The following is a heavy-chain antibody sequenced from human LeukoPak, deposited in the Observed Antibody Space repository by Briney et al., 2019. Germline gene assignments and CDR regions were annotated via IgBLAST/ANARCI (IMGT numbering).Heavy chain of an antibody. Sequence: KSSEALSLTCTVSGGSISSYYWSWIRQPPGKGLEWIGYIYYSGSTNYNPSLKSRVTISVDTSKNQFSLKLSSVTAADTAVYYCAREVPTYYYFDYWGQGTLVTVSS. CDR2: IYYSGST. J-gene: IGHJ4*02. V-gene: IGHV4-59*01. CDR3: AREVPTYYYFDY. D-gene: IGHD3-10*01. CDR1: GGSISSYY.